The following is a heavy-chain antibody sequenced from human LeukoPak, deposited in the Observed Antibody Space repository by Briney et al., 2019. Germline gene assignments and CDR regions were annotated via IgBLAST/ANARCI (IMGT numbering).Heavy chain of an antibody. CDR3: ARGLRRGDY. J-gene: IGHJ4*02. CDR1: GFTFSSYS. CDR2: ISSSSSYI. Sequence: GGSLRLSCAASGFTFSSYSMNWVRQAPGKGLEWVSSISSSSSYIYYADPVKGRFTISRDNAKVSLYLEMNSLRAEDTAVYYCARGLRRGDYWGQGTLVTVSS. V-gene: IGHV3-21*01. D-gene: IGHD4-17*01.